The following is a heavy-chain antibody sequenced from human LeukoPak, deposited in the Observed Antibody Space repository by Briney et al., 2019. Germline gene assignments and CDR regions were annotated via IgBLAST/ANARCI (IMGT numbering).Heavy chain of an antibody. CDR2: IYTSGST. Sequence: SETLSLTCTVSGGSVSSYYWSWIRQPAGKGLEWIGRIYTSGSTNYNPSLKSRVTMSVDTSKNQFSLKLSSVTAADTAVYYCARARNYYDSSDYYYEGDAFDIWGQGTMVTVSS. CDR3: ARARNYYDSSDYYYEGDAFDI. J-gene: IGHJ3*02. CDR1: GGSVSSYY. D-gene: IGHD3-22*01. V-gene: IGHV4-4*07.